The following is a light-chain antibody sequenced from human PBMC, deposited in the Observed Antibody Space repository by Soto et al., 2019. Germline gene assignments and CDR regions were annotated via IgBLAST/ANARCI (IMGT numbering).Light chain of an antibody. CDR1: SSDVGNYNY. CDR3: SSYAGRNNLV. CDR2: EVS. Sequence: QSALTQPPSASGSPGQSVTIPCTGTSSDVGNYNYVSWYQQHPGKAPKLMIYEVSKRPSGVPDRFSGSKSGNTASLTVSGLQAEDEADYYCSSYAGRNNLVFGGGTKVTVL. J-gene: IGLJ3*02. V-gene: IGLV2-8*01.